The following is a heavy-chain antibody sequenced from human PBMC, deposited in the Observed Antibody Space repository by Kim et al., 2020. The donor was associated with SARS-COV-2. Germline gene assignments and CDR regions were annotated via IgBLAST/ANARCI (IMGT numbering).Heavy chain of an antibody. CDR3: ARGIMVRGWRWFDP. J-gene: IGHJ5*02. D-gene: IGHD3-10*01. CDR1: GGSISSYY. V-gene: IGHV4-59*13. Sequence: SETLSLTCTVSGGSISSYYWSWIRQPPGKGLEWIGYIYYSGSTNYNPSLKSRVTISVDTSKNQFSLKLSSVTAADTAVYYCARGIMVRGWRWFDPWGQGTLVTVSS. CDR2: IYYSGST.